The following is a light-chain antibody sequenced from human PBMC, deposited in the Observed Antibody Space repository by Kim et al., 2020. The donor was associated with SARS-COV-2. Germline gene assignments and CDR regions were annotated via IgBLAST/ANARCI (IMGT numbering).Light chain of an antibody. CDR3: QSYDSSNWV. CDR1: SGSIASNY. CDR2: EDN. J-gene: IGLJ3*02. Sequence: NFMLTQPHSVSESPGKTVTISCTSSSGSIASNYVQWYQQRPGSAPTTVIYEDNQRPSGVPDRFSGSIDSSSNSASLTISGLKTEDEGDYYCQSYDSSNWVFGGGTQLTVL. V-gene: IGLV6-57*04.